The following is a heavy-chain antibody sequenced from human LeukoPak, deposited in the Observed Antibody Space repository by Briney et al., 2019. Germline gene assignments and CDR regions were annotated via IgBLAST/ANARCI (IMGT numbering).Heavy chain of an antibody. V-gene: IGHV4-34*01. CDR2: INHSGST. CDR1: GGSFSGYY. Sequence: SETLSLTCAVYGGSFSGYYWSWIRQPPGKGLEWIGEINHSGSTNYNPSLKSRVTISVDTSKNQFSLKLSSVTAADTAVYYCARGRSNGWFYWGQGTLVTVSS. J-gene: IGHJ4*02. CDR3: ARGRSNGWFY. D-gene: IGHD2-8*01.